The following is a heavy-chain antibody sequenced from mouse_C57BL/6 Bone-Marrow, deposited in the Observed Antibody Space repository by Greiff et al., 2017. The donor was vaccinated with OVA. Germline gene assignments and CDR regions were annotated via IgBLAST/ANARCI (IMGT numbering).Heavy chain of an antibody. J-gene: IGHJ1*03. CDR2: INPNNGGT. D-gene: IGHD3-2*02. V-gene: IGHV1-22*01. CDR1: GYTFTDYN. CDR3: ARKTQAWYFDV. Sequence: EVQLQQSGPELVKPGASVKMSCKASGYTFTDYNMHWVKQSHGKSLEWIGYINPNNGGTSYNQKFKGKATLTVNQSSSTAYMELRSLTSEDSAVYYCARKTQAWYFDVWGTGTTVTVSS.